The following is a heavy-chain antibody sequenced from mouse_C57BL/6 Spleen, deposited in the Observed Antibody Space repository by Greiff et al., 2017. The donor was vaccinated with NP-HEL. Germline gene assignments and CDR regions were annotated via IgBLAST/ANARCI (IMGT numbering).Heavy chain of an antibody. CDR3: ARSGTTDWYFDV. Sequence: QVQLQQPGAELVKPGASVKLSCKASGYTFTSYWMHWVKQRPGQGLEWIGMIHPNSGSTNYNEKFKSKATLTVDKSSSTAYMQRSSLTSEDSAVYYCARSGTTDWYFDVWGTGTTVTVSS. CDR2: IHPNSGST. V-gene: IGHV1-64*01. D-gene: IGHD1-1*01. J-gene: IGHJ1*03. CDR1: GYTFTSYW.